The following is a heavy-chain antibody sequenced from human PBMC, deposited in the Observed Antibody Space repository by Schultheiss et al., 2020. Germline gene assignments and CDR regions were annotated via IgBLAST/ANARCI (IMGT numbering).Heavy chain of an antibody. J-gene: IGHJ6*02. CDR1: GFTFSSNY. Sequence: GGSLRLSCAASGFTFSSNYMSWVRQAPGKGLEWVAVISYDGSNKYYADSVKGRFTISRDNSKNTLYLQMNSLRAEDTAVYYCAKESTGYSSGWYSDYYGMDVWGQGTTVTVSS. CDR3: AKESTGYSSGWYSDYYGMDV. CDR2: ISYDGSNK. D-gene: IGHD6-19*01. V-gene: IGHV3-30*18.